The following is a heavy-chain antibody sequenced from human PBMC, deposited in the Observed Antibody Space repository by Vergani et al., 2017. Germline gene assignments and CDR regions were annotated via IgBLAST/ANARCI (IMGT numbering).Heavy chain of an antibody. D-gene: IGHD5-12*01. V-gene: IGHV4-61*02. J-gene: IGHJ2*01. CDR1: GDSISPGCYY. Sequence: QVQLQESGPGLVKPSQTLSLTCTVSGDSISPGCYYWGWIRQPPGKGLEWIGRIYYSGSTKYNPSLKSRVTISVEPSKNQFSLKLRSVTAADTALYYCARKGQPYSCYDSGXFHLWGRGTVVTVSS. CDR2: IYYSGST. CDR3: ARKGQPYSCYDSGXFHL.